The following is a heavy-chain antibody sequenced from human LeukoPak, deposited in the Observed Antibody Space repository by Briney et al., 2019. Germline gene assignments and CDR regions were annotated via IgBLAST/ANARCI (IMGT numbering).Heavy chain of an antibody. D-gene: IGHD3-16*01. J-gene: IGHJ4*02. CDR2: IRYDGSNK. CDR3: ARNRYDYVWGSLDY. V-gene: IGHV3-30*02. CDR1: GFTFNNYG. Sequence: GGSLRLSCAASGFTFNNYGMHWVRQAPGKGLEWVAFIRYDGSNKYYADSVKGRFTISRDNSKNTLYLQMNSLRAEDTAVYYCARNRYDYVWGSLDYWGQGTLVTVSS.